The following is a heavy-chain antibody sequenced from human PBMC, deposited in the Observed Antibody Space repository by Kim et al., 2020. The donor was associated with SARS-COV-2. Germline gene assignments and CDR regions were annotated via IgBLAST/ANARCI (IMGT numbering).Heavy chain of an antibody. V-gene: IGHV4-39*01. CDR1: GGSISSSSYY. CDR2: IYYSGST. CDR3: ARGLWIQPMDY. Sequence: SETLSLTCTVSGGSISSSSYYWGWIRQPPGKGLEWIGSIYYSGSTYYNPSLKSRVTISVDTSKNQFSLKLSSVTAADTAVYYCARGLWIQPMDYWGQGTLVTVSS. J-gene: IGHJ4*02. D-gene: IGHD5-18*01.